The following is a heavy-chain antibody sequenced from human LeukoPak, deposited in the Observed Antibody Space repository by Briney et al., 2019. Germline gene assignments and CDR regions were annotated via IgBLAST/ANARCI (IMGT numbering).Heavy chain of an antibody. Sequence: QSGGSLRLSCAASGFTVSSNYMSWVRQAPGKGLEWVSVIYSGGSTYYADSVKGRFTISRDNSKNTLYLQMNSLRAEDTAVYYCARDLGSWGRIGGSYRYTGYIDYWGQGTLVTVSS. V-gene: IGHV3-66*01. CDR1: GFTVSSNY. J-gene: IGHJ4*02. D-gene: IGHD3-16*02. CDR3: ARDLGSWGRIGGSYRYTGYIDY. CDR2: IYSGGST.